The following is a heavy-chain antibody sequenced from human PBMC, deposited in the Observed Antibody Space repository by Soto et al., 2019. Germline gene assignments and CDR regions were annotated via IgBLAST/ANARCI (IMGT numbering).Heavy chain of an antibody. CDR2: ISGSGGST. D-gene: IGHD2-15*01. J-gene: IGHJ4*02. CDR1: GLTFRTYA. V-gene: IGHV3-23*01. CDR3: AKWTCSGGSCYFDY. Sequence: EVQLLESGGGLVQPGGSLRLSCAAPGLTFRTYAMTWVRQAPGKGLEWVSIISGSGGSTYYADSVKGRFTVSRDNSKNSLYVQMHSLRAEDTDVYSCAKWTCSGGSCYFDYWGQGTLVTVSS.